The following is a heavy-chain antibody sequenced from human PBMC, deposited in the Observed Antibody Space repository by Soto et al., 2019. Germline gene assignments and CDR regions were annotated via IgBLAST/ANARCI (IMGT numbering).Heavy chain of an antibody. Sequence: SETLSLTCTVSGGSISSYYWSWIRQPPGKGLEWIGYIYYSGSTNYNPSLKSRVTISVDTSKNQFSLKLSSVTAADTAVYYCARNRLFYGDYDHYGMDVWGQGTTVTVS. CDR2: IYYSGST. D-gene: IGHD4-17*01. J-gene: IGHJ6*02. V-gene: IGHV4-59*01. CDR1: GGSISSYY. CDR3: ARNRLFYGDYDHYGMDV.